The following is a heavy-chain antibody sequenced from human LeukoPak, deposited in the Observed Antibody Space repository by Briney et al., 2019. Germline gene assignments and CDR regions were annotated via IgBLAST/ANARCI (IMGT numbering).Heavy chain of an antibody. J-gene: IGHJ4*02. CDR1: GFTFSSYA. V-gene: IGHV3-30-3*01. CDR2: ISYDGSNK. Sequence: GGSLRLSCTASGFTFSSYAMHWVRQAPGKGLEWVAVISYDGSNKYYADSAKGRFTISRDNSKNTLYLQMNSLRVEDTAVYYCVRIAGSGWYYFDYWGQGTLVTVSS. D-gene: IGHD6-19*01. CDR3: VRIAGSGWYYFDY.